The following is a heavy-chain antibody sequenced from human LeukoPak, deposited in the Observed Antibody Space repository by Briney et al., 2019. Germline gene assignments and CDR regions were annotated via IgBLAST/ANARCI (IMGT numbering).Heavy chain of an antibody. D-gene: IGHD6-19*01. V-gene: IGHV4-38-2*02. CDR3: ARVYSSGWGVGNWFDP. CDR1: GYSISSDYY. Sequence: SETLSLTCTVSGYSISSDYYWGWIRQPPGRGLEWIGTIYHSGSTYYNPSLKSRVTISVDTSKNQFSLKLSSVTAADTAVYYCARVYSSGWGVGNWFDPWGQGTLVTVSS. CDR2: IYHSGST. J-gene: IGHJ5*02.